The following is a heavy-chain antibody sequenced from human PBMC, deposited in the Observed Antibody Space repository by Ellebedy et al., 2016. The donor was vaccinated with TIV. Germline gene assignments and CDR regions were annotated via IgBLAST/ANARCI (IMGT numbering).Heavy chain of an antibody. CDR2: ISGSGNTK. CDR3: ARVRSVYYYRDV. V-gene: IGHV3-48*04. D-gene: IGHD2-8*01. CDR1: GFTFSTYS. Sequence: PGGSLRLSCTDSGFTFSTYSMNWVRQAPGKGLEWVSYISGSGNTKYYTDSVKGRFTISRDNAKNSLYLHMNSLRAEDTAVYYCARVRSVYYYRDVWGKGTTVTVSS. J-gene: IGHJ6*03.